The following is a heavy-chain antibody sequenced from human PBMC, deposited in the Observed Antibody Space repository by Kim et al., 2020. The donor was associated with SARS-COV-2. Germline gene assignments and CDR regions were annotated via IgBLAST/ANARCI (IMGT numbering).Heavy chain of an antibody. CDR3: ARVRGGSYGLDGMDV. CDR1: GFTFSSYS. J-gene: IGHJ6*02. CDR2: ISSSSSTI. Sequence: GGSLRLSCAASGFTFSSYSMNWVRQAPGKGLEWVSYISSSSSTIYYADSVKGRFTISRDNAKNSLYLQMNSLRAEDTAVYYCARVRGGSYGLDGMDVWGQGTTVTVSS. V-gene: IGHV3-48*04. D-gene: IGHD1-26*01.